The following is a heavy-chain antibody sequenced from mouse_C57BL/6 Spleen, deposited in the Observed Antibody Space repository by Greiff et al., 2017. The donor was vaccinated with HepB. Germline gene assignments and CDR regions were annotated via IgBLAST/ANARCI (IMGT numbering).Heavy chain of an antibody. CDR2: IYPGDGDT. CDR3: AGYDYDRLWFAY. V-gene: IGHV1-82*01. J-gene: IGHJ3*01. CDR1: GYAFSSSW. Sequence: VQLQQSGPELVKPGASVKISCKASGYAFSSSWMNWVKQRPGKGLEWIGRIYPGDGDTNYNGKFKGKATLTADKSSSTAYMQLSSLTSEDSAVYFCAGYDYDRLWFAYWGQGTLVTVSA. D-gene: IGHD2-4*01.